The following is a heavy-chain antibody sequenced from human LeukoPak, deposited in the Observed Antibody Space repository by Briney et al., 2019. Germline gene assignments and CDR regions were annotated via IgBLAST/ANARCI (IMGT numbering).Heavy chain of an antibody. CDR2: IYSGGST. Sequence: GGSLRLSCAASGFTFSSNYMSWVRQAPGKGLEWVSVIYSGGSTYYADSVKGRFTISRDNSKNTLYLQMNSLRAEDTAVYYCARVDYGDYGFDYWGQGTLVTVSS. J-gene: IGHJ4*02. D-gene: IGHD4-17*01. CDR3: ARVDYGDYGFDY. V-gene: IGHV3-66*01. CDR1: GFTFSSNY.